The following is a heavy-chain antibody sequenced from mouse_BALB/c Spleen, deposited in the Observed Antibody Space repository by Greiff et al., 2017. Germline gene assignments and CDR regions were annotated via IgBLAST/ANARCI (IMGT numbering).Heavy chain of an antibody. CDR2: IYPGDGDT. CDR1: GYAFSSYW. J-gene: IGHJ2*01. CDR3: ARYAGSYYFDY. V-gene: IGHV1-80*01. Sequence: QVQLQQSGAELVRPGSSVKISCKASGYAFSSYWMNWVKQRPGQGLEWIGQIYPGDGDTNYNGKFKGKATLTADKSSSTAYMQLSSLTSEDSAVYFCARYAGSYYFDYWGQGTTLTVSS. D-gene: IGHD1-2*01.